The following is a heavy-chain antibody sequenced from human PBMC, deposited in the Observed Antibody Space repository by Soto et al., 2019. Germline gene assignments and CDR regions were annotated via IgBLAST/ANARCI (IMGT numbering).Heavy chain of an antibody. V-gene: IGHV1-3*04. CDR2: ISTGNGDT. CDR1: GYTFRNFG. CDR3: VTLWSGLGDY. J-gene: IGHJ4*02. D-gene: IGHD3-10*01. Sequence: ASVKVSCKTFGYTFRNFGMHWVRQAPGQRLEWMGWISTGNGDTKYSREFQGGVTLTRDTSASIAYMEVSSLRSEDTAVYYCVTLWSGLGDYWGQGTLVTVSS.